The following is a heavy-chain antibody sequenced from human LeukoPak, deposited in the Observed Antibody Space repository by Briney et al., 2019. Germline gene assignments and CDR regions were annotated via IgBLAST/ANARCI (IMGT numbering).Heavy chain of an antibody. CDR3: AKDGRFPNWFDP. D-gene: IGHD1-1*01. V-gene: IGHV3-30*18. Sequence: GGSLRLSCAASGFTFSSYGMHWVRQAPGKGLEWVAVISYDGSNKYYADSVKGRFTISRDNSKNTLCLQMNSLRAEDTAVYYCAKDGRFPNWFDPWGQGTLVTVSS. J-gene: IGHJ5*02. CDR1: GFTFSSYG. CDR2: ISYDGSNK.